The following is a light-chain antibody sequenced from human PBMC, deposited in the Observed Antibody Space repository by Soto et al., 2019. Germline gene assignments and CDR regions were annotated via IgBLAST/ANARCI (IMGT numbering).Light chain of an antibody. CDR1: SSNIGNNY. CDR3: GTWDSSLSAGV. CDR2: ENN. V-gene: IGLV1-51*02. J-gene: IGLJ1*01. Sequence: QSVLTQPPSVSAAPGQRVTISCSGSSSNIGNNYVSWYQHLPGTAPKLLIYENNKRPSGTPDRFSGSKSGTSATLGITGLQTGDEADYYCGTWDSSLSAGVLGSGTKVTVL.